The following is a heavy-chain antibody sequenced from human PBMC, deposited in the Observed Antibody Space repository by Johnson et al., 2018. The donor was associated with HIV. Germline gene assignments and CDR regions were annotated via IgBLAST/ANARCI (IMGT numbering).Heavy chain of an antibody. CDR1: GFSVTNTY. D-gene: IGHD3-3*01. CDR3: ARESGHAFDI. V-gene: IGHV3-66*01. CDR2: IYSGGTT. J-gene: IGHJ3*02. Sequence: EQLVESGGGLVQPGGSLSLSCGASGFSVTNTYMNWVRQAPGKGLEWVSVIYSGGTTYYADSVKGRLPISRDNSKNTLYLQMNSLRAEDTAVYYCARESGHAFDIWGQGTVVTVSS.